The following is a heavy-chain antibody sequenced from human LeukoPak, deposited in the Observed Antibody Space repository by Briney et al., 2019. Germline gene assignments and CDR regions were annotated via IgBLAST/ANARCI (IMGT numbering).Heavy chain of an antibody. J-gene: IGHJ5*02. CDR1: GYTFTGYY. CDR3: ARGLVRASNSYYYDSSGWYWFDP. D-gene: IGHD3-22*01. CDR2: INPNSGGT. Sequence: ASVKVSCKASGYTFTGYYMHWVRQAPGQGLEWMGWINPNSGGTNYAQKFQGRVTMTRDTSISTAYMELSRLRSDDTAVYYCARGLVRASNSYYYDSSGWYWFDPWGQGTLVTVSS. V-gene: IGHV1-2*02.